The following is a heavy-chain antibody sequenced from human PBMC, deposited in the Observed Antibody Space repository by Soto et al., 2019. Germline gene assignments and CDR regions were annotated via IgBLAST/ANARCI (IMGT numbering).Heavy chain of an antibody. CDR2: IYYSGST. D-gene: IGHD5-12*01. CDR1: GGSICSYY. J-gene: IGHJ6*03. CDR3: ARVATITLAYYYYYMDV. Sequence: SETPSITCTVSGGSICSYYWSWIRQPPGKGLEWIGYIYYSGSTNYNPSLKSRVTISVDTSKNQFSLKLSSATAADTAVYYCARVATITLAYYYYYMDVGGKGTTVTVSS. V-gene: IGHV4-59*01.